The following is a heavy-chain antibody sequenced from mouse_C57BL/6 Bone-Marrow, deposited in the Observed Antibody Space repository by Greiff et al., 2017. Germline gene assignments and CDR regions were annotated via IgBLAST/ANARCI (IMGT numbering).Heavy chain of an antibody. Sequence: QVQLKQSGAELARPGASVKMSCKASGYTFTSYTMHWVKQRPGQGLEWIGDINPSSGYTKYNQKFKDKATLTADKSSSTAYMQLSSLTSEDSAVYDCASGCDYDYDGGDWGQGTLVTVSA. CDR2: INPSSGYT. J-gene: IGHJ3*01. CDR1: GYTFTSYT. CDR3: ASGCDYDYDGGD. D-gene: IGHD2-4*01. V-gene: IGHV1-4*01.